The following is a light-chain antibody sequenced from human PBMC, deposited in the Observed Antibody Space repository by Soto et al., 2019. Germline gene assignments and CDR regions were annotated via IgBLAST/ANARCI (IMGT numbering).Light chain of an antibody. CDR1: SSDVGSYNL. CDR3: CSYAGSSTYV. Sequence: SVLTQPASVTGSPGQSITISNTRTSSDVGSYNLVSWYQQHPGKAPKLMIYEVSKRPSGVSNRFSGSKSGNTASLTISGLQAEDEADYYCCSYAGSSTYVFGTGTKVTVL. J-gene: IGLJ1*01. V-gene: IGLV2-23*02. CDR2: EVS.